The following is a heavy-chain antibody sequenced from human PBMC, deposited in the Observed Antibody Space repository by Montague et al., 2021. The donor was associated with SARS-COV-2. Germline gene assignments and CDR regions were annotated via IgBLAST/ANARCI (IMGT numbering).Heavy chain of an antibody. D-gene: IGHD6-13*01. J-gene: IGHJ4*02. Sequence: PALVKPTQTLTLTCTFSGFSLSTSGMCVSWIRQPPGKALEWLAXXXWXXXKYXSTSLKTRLTIPKDNSKNQVVLTMTNMDPVDTATYYCARIFDSSWPTFDYWGQGTLVTVSS. CDR1: GFSLSTSGMC. CDR3: ARIFDSSWPTFDY. V-gene: IGHV2-70*01. CDR2: XXWXXXK.